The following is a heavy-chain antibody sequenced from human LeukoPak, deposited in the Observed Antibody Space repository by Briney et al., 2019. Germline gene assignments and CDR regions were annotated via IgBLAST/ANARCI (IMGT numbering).Heavy chain of an antibody. V-gene: IGHV3-66*01. J-gene: IGHJ4*02. CDR2: IGGGGRT. Sequence: PGGSLRLSCAASGFTVSSNYMSWVRQAPGQGLEWVSAIGGGGRTYYADSVKGRLTISRDNSKSTLYLQMNSLRAEDTAVYYCARGNPTYFDYWGQGTLVTVSS. D-gene: IGHD2/OR15-2a*01. CDR3: ARGNPTYFDY. CDR1: GFTVSSNY.